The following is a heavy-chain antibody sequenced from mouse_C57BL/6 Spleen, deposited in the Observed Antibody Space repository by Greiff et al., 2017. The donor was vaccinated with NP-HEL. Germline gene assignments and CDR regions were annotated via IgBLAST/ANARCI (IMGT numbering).Heavy chain of an antibody. V-gene: IGHV10-1*01. J-gene: IGHJ1*03. CDR3: VRQGVTAWYFEV. Sequence: EVMLVESGGGLVQPKGSLKLSCAASGFSFNTYAMNWVRQAPGKGLEWVARIRSKSNNYATYYADSVKDRFTISRDDSESMLYLQMNNLKTEDTAMYYCVRQGVTAWYFEVWGTGTTVTVSS. D-gene: IGHD2-2*01. CDR2: IRSKSNNYAT. CDR1: GFSFNTYA.